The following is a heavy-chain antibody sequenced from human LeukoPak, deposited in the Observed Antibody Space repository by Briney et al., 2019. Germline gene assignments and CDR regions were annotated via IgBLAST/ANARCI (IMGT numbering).Heavy chain of an antibody. CDR3: ARELGVATIRNYFFDY. J-gene: IGHJ4*02. CDR2: ISTSSSYT. V-gene: IGHV3-11*05. Sequence: GGSLRLSCAASGFTFSDYYMSWIRQAPGKGLEWVSYISTSSSYTDYADSVKGRFTISRDNAKNSLYLQMNSLRADDTVVYYCARELGVATIRNYFFDYWGQGTLVTVSS. CDR1: GFTFSDYY. D-gene: IGHD5-24*01.